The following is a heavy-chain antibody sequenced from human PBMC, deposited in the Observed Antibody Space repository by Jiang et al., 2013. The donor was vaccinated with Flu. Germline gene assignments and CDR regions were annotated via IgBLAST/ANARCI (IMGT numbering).Heavy chain of an antibody. J-gene: IGHJ6*02. CDR3: ARDSYYDFWSGYFSSYYYGMDV. CDR1: GGTFSSYA. CDR2: IIPILGIA. V-gene: IGHV1-69*04. D-gene: IGHD3-3*01. Sequence: GAEVKKPGSSVKVSCKASGGTFSSYAISWVRQAPGQGLEWMGRIIPILGIANYAQKFQGRVTITRDTSASTAYMELSSLRSEDTAVYYCARDSYYDFWSGYFSSYYYGMDVWGQGTMVTVSS.